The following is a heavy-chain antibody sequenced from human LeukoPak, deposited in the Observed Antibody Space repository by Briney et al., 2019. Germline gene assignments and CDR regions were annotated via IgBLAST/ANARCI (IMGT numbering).Heavy chain of an antibody. CDR3: ARAEKPNWGNYYYYCMDV. J-gene: IGHJ6*03. CDR2: ISAYNGNT. D-gene: IGHD7-27*01. Sequence: ASVKVSCKASGYTFTSYGISWVRQAPGQGLEWMGWISAYNGNTNFAQKLQDRVTMTTDTSTSTAYMELRSLRSDDTAVYYCARAEKPNWGNYYYYCMDVWGKGATVTVSS. CDR1: GYTFTSYG. V-gene: IGHV1-18*01.